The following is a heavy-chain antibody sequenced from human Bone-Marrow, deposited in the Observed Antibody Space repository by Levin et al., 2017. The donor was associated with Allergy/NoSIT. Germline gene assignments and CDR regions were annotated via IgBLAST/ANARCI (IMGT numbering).Heavy chain of an antibody. D-gene: IGHD2/OR15-2a*01. CDR2: IYCNSGGT. CDR1: GYTFTTYY. J-gene: IGHJ4*02. Sequence: PWASVKVSCKASGYTFTTYYMYWVRQAPGQGLEWMGWIYCNSGGTNYAQKFQGRVTMTRDLSTNTAYMELSGLTSDDTAVYYCARDGPYFDAPNFDDYDDYWGQGTLVTVSS. V-gene: IGHV1-2*02. CDR3: ARDGPYFDAPNFDDYDDY.